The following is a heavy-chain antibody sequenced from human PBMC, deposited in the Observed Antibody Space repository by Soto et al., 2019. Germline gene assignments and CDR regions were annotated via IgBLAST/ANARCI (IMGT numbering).Heavy chain of an antibody. Sequence: QVQLHESGPGLVKPSQTLSLTCTVSGDSISRGDSAWSWIRQPPGEGLEWIGHIYNGGSTYNNPSLNSRLSISVDVSKNQYSLQLSSVTAADTALYYCARGPSGDKVDYWGQGTLVTVSS. D-gene: IGHD7-27*01. CDR3: ARGPSGDKVDY. CDR1: GDSISRGDSA. V-gene: IGHV4-30-4*01. J-gene: IGHJ4*02. CDR2: IYNGGST.